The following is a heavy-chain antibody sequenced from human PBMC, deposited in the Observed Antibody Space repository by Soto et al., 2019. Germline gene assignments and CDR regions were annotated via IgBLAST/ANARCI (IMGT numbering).Heavy chain of an antibody. V-gene: IGHV1-2*02. CDR3: ALLVVPAAILGV. D-gene: IGHD2-2*02. CDR1: EYTFTGDY. CDR2: SNPNSGGT. J-gene: IGHJ6*02. Sequence: APLKVSCKASEYTFTGDYMHWVRQAPGQGLEWMGWSNPNSGGTNYAQKLQGRVTMTRDTSISTAYMELSRLRSDDTAVYYCALLVVPAAILGVWGQGTTVTVSS.